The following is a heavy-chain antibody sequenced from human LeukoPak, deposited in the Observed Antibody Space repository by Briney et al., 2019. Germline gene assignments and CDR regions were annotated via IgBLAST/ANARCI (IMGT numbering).Heavy chain of an antibody. Sequence: VKVSCKASGGTFSSYAISWVRQAPGQGLEWRGGIIPIFGIANYAQKFQGRVTITADKSTSTASMELSSLRSEDTAVYYCARARRYDFWSGYYYSYFDYWGQGTLVTVSS. CDR1: GGTFSSYA. CDR2: IIPIFGIA. J-gene: IGHJ4*02. V-gene: IGHV1-69*10. D-gene: IGHD3-3*01. CDR3: ARARRYDFWSGYYYSYFDY.